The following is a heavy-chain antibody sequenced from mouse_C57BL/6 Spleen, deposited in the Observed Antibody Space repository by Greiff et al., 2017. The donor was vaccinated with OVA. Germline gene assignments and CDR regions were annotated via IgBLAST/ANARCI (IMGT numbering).Heavy chain of an antibody. J-gene: IGHJ4*01. V-gene: IGHV14-4*01. CDR3: TTYGYLYAMDY. CDR2: IDPENGDT. Sequence: EVQGVESGAELVRPGASVKLSCTASGFNIKDDYMHWVKQRPEQGLEWIGWIDPENGDTEYASKFQGKATITADTSSNTAYLQLSSLTSEDTAVYYCTTYGYLYAMDYWGQGTSVTVSS. CDR1: GFNIKDDY. D-gene: IGHD2-2*01.